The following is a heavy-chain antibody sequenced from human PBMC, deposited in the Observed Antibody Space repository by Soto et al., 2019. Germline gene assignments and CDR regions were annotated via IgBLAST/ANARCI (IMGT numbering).Heavy chain of an antibody. CDR1: GDSVSSNSAA. CDR2: TYYRSKWYN. D-gene: IGHD6-19*01. Sequence: PSQTLSLTCAISGDSVSSNSAAWNWIRQSPSRGLEWLGRTYYRSKWYNDYAVSVKSRITINPDTSKNQFSLQLNSVTPEDTAVYYFARVRYSSGLRYYYYYGMDVWGQGTTVTVSS. J-gene: IGHJ6*02. V-gene: IGHV6-1*01. CDR3: ARVRYSSGLRYYYYYGMDV.